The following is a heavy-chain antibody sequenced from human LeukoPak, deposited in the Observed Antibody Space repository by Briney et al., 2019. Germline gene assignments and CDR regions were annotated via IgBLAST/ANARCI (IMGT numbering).Heavy chain of an antibody. CDR2: IIPIFGTA. J-gene: IGHJ6*03. V-gene: IGHV1-69*06. D-gene: IGHD6-6*01. CDR1: GGTFSSYA. CDR3: ASKGHGSSYYYYYYIDV. Sequence: ASVKVSCKASGGTFSSYAISWVRQAPGQGLEWMGGIIPIFGTANYAQKFQGRVTITADKSTSTAYMELSSLRSEDTAVYYCASKGHGSSYYYYYYIDVWGKGTTVTVSS.